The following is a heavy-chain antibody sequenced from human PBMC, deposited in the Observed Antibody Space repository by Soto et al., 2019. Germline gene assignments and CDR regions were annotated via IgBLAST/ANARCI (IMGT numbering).Heavy chain of an antibody. D-gene: IGHD1-26*01. Sequence: QVQLVQSGAEVKKPGASVKVSCKASGYTFTSYGISWVRQALGQGLEWMGWISAYNGNTNYAQKLPGRGTMTTDPSTTTADMELRILRSDDTAVYYCARREPPLAHSRHYYYCSMDVWGQGTTVTGSS. CDR3: ARREPPLAHSRHYYYCSMDV. CDR1: GYTFTSYG. J-gene: IGHJ6*02. CDR2: ISAYNGNT. V-gene: IGHV1-18*01.